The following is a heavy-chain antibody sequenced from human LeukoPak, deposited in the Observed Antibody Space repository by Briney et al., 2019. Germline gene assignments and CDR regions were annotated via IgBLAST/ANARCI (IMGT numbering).Heavy chain of an antibody. V-gene: IGHV3-33*01. D-gene: IGHD6-13*01. Sequence: GGSLRLSCAAAGFTFSSYGMHWVRQAPGKGLEWVAVIWYDGSNKYYADSVKGRFTISRDNSKNTLYLQMNSLRAEDTAVYYCARDRYSSSWYLGYWGQGTLVTVSS. J-gene: IGHJ4*02. CDR2: IWYDGSNK. CDR1: GFTFSSYG. CDR3: ARDRYSSSWYLGY.